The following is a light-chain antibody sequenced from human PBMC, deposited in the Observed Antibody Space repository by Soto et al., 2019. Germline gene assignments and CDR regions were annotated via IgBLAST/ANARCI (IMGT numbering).Light chain of an antibody. J-gene: IGKJ1*01. CDR3: QHYSCSGT. V-gene: IGKV3-20*01. CDR1: QSVSNNF. CDR2: GAS. Sequence: IVLPQSPAPLSMSAGERAHLSCRASQSVSNNFLAWYQQTRGQAPSLLTYGASNRTTGIPDIFSGSCSGTYFTLTISMLAPDYSAVYYCQHYSCSGTFGQGTKVDIK.